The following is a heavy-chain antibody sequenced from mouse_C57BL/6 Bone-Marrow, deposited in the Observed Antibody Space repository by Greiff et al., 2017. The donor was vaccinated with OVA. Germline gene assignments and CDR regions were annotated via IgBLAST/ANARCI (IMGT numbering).Heavy chain of an antibody. Sequence: QVTLKVSGAELVRPGASVTLSCKASGYTFTDYEMHWVKQTPVHGLEWIGAIDPETGGTAYNQKFKGKAILTADKSSSTAYMELRSLTSEDSAVYYCTRGPWFAYWGQGTLVTVSA. CDR3: TRGPWFAY. J-gene: IGHJ3*01. CDR2: IDPETGGT. V-gene: IGHV1-15*01. CDR1: GYTFTDYE.